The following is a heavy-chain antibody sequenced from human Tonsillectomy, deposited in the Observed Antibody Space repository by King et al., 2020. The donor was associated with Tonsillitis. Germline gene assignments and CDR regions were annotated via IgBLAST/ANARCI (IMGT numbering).Heavy chain of an antibody. CDR2: INHSGFT. J-gene: IGHJ6*02. CDR3: ARGLRYFEWSPTGPSYFYYGSDI. V-gene: IGHV4-34*01. D-gene: IGHD3-9*01. CDR1: GGSFSDYF. Sequence: VQLQQWGAGLLKSSRTLSLTCAVSGGSFSDYFWTWIRQSPGKGLEWIGDINHSGFTDYNPSLKSRLTMSLDTSKSQFSLRLTSVTAADTAVYYCARGLRYFEWSPTGPSYFYYGSDIWRQGTTVPVSS.